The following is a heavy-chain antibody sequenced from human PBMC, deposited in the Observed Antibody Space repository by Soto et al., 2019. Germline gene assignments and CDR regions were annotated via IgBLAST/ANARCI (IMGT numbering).Heavy chain of an antibody. V-gene: IGHV3-23*01. CDR1: GLTFNRYA. Sequence: GGSLRLSCAASGLTFNRYAMSWVRQAPGKGLEWVSAIGSSGDTTFYAYSVKGRLTISRDNSKSTLFLQMNSLRAEDTAFYYCATGGGFCSSSSCYAGFDYWGPGTLVTVSS. J-gene: IGHJ4*02. CDR3: ATGGGFCSSSSCYAGFDY. CDR2: IGSSGDTT. D-gene: IGHD2-2*01.